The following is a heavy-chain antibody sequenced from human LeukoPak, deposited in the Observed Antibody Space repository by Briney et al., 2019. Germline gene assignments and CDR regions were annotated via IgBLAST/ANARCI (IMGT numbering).Heavy chain of an antibody. CDR1: GNTFTSYY. CDR3: ARDHGYSYGYTDY. D-gene: IGHD5-18*01. CDR2: INPSGGST. J-gene: IGHJ4*02. Sequence: ASVKPSCKASGNTFTSYYMHWVRQAPGHGLDWMGIINPSGGSTSYAQKFQGRVTMTRDTSTSTVYMELSSLRSEDTAVYYCARDHGYSYGYTDYWGQGTLVTVSS. V-gene: IGHV1-46*01.